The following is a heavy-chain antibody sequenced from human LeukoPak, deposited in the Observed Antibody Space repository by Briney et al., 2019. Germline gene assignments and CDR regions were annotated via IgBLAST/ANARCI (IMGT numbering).Heavy chain of an antibody. CDR2: MFYGGST. D-gene: IGHD2-15*01. Sequence: NPSETLSLTCTVSGASIGTSTHYWAWIRQPPGKGLEWIASMFYGGSTYYNASLRSRVSLSVDTSRNQFSLKLPSVTASDTAIFYCVRQGGWGGAASLIDFWGQGTLVTVSS. CDR3: VRQGGWGGAASLIDF. J-gene: IGHJ4*02. V-gene: IGHV4-39*01. CDR1: GASIGTSTHY.